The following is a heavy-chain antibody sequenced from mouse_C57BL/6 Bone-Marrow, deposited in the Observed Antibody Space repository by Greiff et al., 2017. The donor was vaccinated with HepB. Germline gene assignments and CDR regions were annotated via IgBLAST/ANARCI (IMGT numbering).Heavy chain of an antibody. Sequence: EVQGVESGGGLVKPGGSLKLSCAASGFTFSDYGMHWVRQAPEKGLEWVAYISSGSSTIYYADTVKGRFTISRDNAKNTLFLQMTSLRSEDTAMYYCARRRIATVVAHWYFDVWGTGTTVTVSS. CDR2: ISSGSSTI. CDR3: ARRRIATVVAHWYFDV. CDR1: GFTFSDYG. D-gene: IGHD1-1*01. J-gene: IGHJ1*03. V-gene: IGHV5-17*01.